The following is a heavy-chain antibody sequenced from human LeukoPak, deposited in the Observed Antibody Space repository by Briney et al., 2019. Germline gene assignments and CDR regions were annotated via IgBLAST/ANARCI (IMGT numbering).Heavy chain of an antibody. V-gene: IGHV3-64*01. Sequence: PGGSLRLSCAASGFTFSTYTMHWVRQAPGKGLEYVSGISGNGSRTYYANSVRGRFTIARDNSKNTLYLQMGSLRLEDVAIYYCAREGYLLWFGFPLDYWGQGTLVTVSS. CDR3: AREGYLLWFGFPLDY. CDR2: ISGNGSRT. J-gene: IGHJ4*02. CDR1: GFTFSTYT. D-gene: IGHD3-10*01.